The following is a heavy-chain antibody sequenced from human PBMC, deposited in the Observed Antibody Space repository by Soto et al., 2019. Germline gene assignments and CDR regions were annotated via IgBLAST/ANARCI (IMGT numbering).Heavy chain of an antibody. Sequence: ASVKVSCEASGYTFTGYDMHWVRQAPGQGLEWMGWINPNSGGTNYAQKFQGWVTMTRDTSISTAYMELSRLRSDDTAVYYCARAAGSEYSSCRTPYDYYYGMYVPGQGTTVTVSS. CDR1: GYTFTGYD. V-gene: IGHV1-2*04. CDR3: ARAAGSEYSSCRTPYDYYYGMYV. CDR2: INPNSGGT. J-gene: IGHJ6*02. D-gene: IGHD6-6*01.